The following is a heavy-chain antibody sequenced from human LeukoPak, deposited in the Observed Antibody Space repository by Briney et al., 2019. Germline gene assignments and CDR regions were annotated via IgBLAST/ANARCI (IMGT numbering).Heavy chain of an antibody. CDR1: GGSISSSSYY. CDR3: ARVVRWSSSWYDY. D-gene: IGHD6-13*01. CDR2: IYYSGST. J-gene: IGHJ4*02. Sequence: SETLSLTCTVSGGSISSSSYYWGWIRQPPGKGLEWIGSIYYSGSTYYNPSLKSRVTISVDTSKNQFSLKLSSVTAADTAVYYCARVVRWSSSWYDYWGQGTLVTVSS. V-gene: IGHV4-39*07.